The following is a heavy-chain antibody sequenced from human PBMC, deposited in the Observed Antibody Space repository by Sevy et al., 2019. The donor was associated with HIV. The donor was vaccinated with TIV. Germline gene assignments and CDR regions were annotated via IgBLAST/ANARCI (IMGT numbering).Heavy chain of an antibody. CDR3: AREHGTMVRGAIALYYYYYGMDV. Sequence: GGSLRLSCAASGFTFSSYSMNWARQAPGKGLEWVSSISSSSSYIYYADSVKGRFTISRDNAKNSLYLQMNSLRAEDTAVYYCAREHGTMVRGAIALYYYYYGMDVWGQGTTVTVSS. J-gene: IGHJ6*02. D-gene: IGHD3-10*01. V-gene: IGHV3-21*01. CDR2: ISSSSSYI. CDR1: GFTFSSYS.